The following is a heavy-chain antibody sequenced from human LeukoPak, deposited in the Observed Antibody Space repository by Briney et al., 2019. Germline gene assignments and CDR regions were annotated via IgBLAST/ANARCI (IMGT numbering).Heavy chain of an antibody. CDR2: ISGSGGST. J-gene: IGHJ4*02. V-gene: IGHV3-23*01. D-gene: IGHD3-22*01. Sequence: GGSLRLSCAASGFTFSSYAMSWVRQAPGKGLEWVSAISGSGGSTYYADSVKGRFTISRDNSKNTLYVQMNSLRAEDTAVYYCAKDGGRGYYYFDYWGQGTLVTVSS. CDR3: AKDGGRGYYYFDY. CDR1: GFTFSSYA.